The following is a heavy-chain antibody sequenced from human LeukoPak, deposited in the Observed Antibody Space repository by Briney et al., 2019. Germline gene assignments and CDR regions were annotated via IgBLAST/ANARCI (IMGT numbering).Heavy chain of an antibody. D-gene: IGHD3-10*01. CDR1: GYSISSGYF. Sequence: SETLSLTCTVSGYSISSGYFWGWIRQPPGKGLEWIGSIYHSGSTYYNPSLKSRVTVSVDTSKNQFSLKLSSVTAADTAVYYCARLGTYYYGSGSYRSGGHFDYWGQGTLVTVSS. CDR2: IYHSGST. V-gene: IGHV4-38-2*02. J-gene: IGHJ4*02. CDR3: ARLGTYYYGSGSYRSGGHFDY.